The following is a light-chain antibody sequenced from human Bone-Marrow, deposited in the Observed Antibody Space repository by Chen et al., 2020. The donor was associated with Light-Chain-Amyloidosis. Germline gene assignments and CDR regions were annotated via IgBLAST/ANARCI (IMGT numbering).Light chain of an antibody. J-gene: IGKJ4*01. CDR2: GSS. CDR1: QTISSNY. Sequence: EIVWTQSLGTLSLSPGEGANLSCRASQTISSNYLTWYQQKFGQAPRLLIYGSSSRATGIPDRFTGSGSGTDFTLTINSLEPEDFAMYYCQQYGTSPLTFGGGTKVEIK. V-gene: IGKV3-20*01. CDR3: QQYGTSPLT.